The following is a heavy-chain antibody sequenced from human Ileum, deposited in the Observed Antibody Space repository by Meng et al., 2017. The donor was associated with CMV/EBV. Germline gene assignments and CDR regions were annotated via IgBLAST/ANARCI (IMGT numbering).Heavy chain of an antibody. CDR2: ISYDGSNK. CDR1: GFTFSSYA. Sequence: GESLKISCAASGFTFSSYAMHWVRQAPGKGLEWVAVISYDGSNKYYADSVKGRFTISRDNSKNTLYLQMNSLRAEDTAVYYCARDGGSSGALTYFDYWGQGTLVTVSS. CDR3: ARDGGSSGALTYFDY. D-gene: IGHD6-25*01. J-gene: IGHJ4*02. V-gene: IGHV3-30*04.